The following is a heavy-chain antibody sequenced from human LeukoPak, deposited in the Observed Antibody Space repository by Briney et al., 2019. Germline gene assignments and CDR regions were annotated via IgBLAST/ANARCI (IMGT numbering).Heavy chain of an antibody. D-gene: IGHD6-19*01. CDR1: GGSVSSGSYY. J-gene: IGHJ4*02. V-gene: IGHV4-61*01. CDR2: IYYSGST. Sequence: SETLSLTCTVSGGSVSSGSYYWGWIRQPPGRGLEWIGYIYYSGSTNYNPSLKSRVTISVDTSKNQFSLKLSSVTAADTAVYYCARGLARGWYSYWGQGTLVTVSS. CDR3: ARGLARGWYSY.